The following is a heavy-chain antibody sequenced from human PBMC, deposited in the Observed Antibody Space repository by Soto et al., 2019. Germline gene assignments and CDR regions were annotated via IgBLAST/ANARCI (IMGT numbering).Heavy chain of an antibody. J-gene: IGHJ4*02. CDR1: GYTFTNYA. V-gene: IGHV1-18*01. CDR2: ISAYNGNT. CDR3: ARDLAAAGPFDC. D-gene: IGHD6-13*01. Sequence: QVQLVQSGAEVKKPGASVKVSCKASGYTFTNYAFIWVRQAPGQGLEWMGWISAYNGNTNYPQKLQGRVTMTTDTSTSTAYMELRSLRSDDTAVYYWARDLAAAGPFDCWGQGTLVTVSS.